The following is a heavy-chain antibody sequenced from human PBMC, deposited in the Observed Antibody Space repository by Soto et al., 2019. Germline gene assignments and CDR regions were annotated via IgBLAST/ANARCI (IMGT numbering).Heavy chain of an antibody. Sequence: PGGSLRLSCAASGFTFSSYAMHWVRQAPGKGLEWVAVISYDGSNKYYADSVKGRFTISRDNSKNTLYLQMNSLRAEDTAVYYCARDVVPYYYYGMDVWGQGTTVTVSS. J-gene: IGHJ6*02. CDR2: ISYDGSNK. CDR1: GFTFSSYA. D-gene: IGHD2-21*01. CDR3: ARDVVPYYYYGMDV. V-gene: IGHV3-30-3*01.